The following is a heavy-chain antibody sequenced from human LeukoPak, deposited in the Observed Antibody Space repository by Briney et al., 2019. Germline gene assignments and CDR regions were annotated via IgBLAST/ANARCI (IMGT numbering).Heavy chain of an antibody. CDR1: GFTFSSYS. CDR3: ARGVRGVADTPFDY. D-gene: IGHD2-15*01. CDR2: ISSSSSYT. V-gene: IGHV3-21*01. J-gene: IGHJ4*02. Sequence: GGSLRLSCAASGFTFSSYSMNWVRQAPGKGLEWVSSISSSSSYTYYADSVKGRFTISRDNAKNSLYLQMNSLRAEDTAVYYCARGVRGVADTPFDYWGQGTLVTVSS.